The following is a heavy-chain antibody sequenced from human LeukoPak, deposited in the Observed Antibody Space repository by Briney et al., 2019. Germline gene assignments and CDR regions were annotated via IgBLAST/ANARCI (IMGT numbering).Heavy chain of an antibody. V-gene: IGHV4-30-4*08. CDR2: VYYSGST. Sequence: SETLSLTCTVPGGSISSGDYYWSWIRQPPGKGLEWIGYVYYSGSTYYNPSLKSRVTISVDTSKNQFSLKLSSVTAADTAVYYCARGSLEWQDFDPWGQGTLVTVSS. D-gene: IGHD3-3*01. CDR3: ARGSLEWQDFDP. CDR1: GGSISSGDYY. J-gene: IGHJ5*02.